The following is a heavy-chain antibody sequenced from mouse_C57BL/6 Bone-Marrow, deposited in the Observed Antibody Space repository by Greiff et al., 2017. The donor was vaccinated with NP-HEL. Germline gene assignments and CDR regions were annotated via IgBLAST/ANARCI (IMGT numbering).Heavy chain of an antibody. CDR3: ARWGYYDGSSGAWFAY. J-gene: IGHJ3*01. V-gene: IGHV1-64*01. CDR2: IHPNSGST. Sequence: QVQLQQPGAELVKPGASVKLSCKASGYTFTSYWMHWVKQRPGQGLEWIGMIHPNSGSTNYNEKFKSKATLTIDKSSSTAYMQLSSLTSEDSAVYYCARWGYYDGSSGAWFAYWGQGTLVTVSA. D-gene: IGHD1-1*01. CDR1: GYTFTSYW.